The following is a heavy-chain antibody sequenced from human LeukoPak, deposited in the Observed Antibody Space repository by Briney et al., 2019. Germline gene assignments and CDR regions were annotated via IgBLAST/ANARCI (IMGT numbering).Heavy chain of an antibody. CDR1: GGTLSSYA. J-gene: IGHJ4*02. CDR3: ARERFGELPPTYYFDY. CDR2: INPNSGGT. Sequence: ASVKVSCKASGGTLSSYAISWVRQAPGQGLEWMGWINPNSGGTNYAQKFQGWVTMTRDTSISTAYMGLSRLRSDDTAVYYCARERFGELPPTYYFDYWGQGTLVTVSS. V-gene: IGHV1-2*04. D-gene: IGHD3-10*01.